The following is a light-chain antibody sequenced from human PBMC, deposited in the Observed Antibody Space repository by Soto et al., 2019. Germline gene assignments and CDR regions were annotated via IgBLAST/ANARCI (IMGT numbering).Light chain of an antibody. J-gene: IGKJ1*01. CDR2: KAS. Sequence: DIQMTQSPSTLSASVGDRVTITCRASQNLNSWLAWYQQKPGKAPKLLIYKASSLESGVPSRFSGSGSGTEFTLTINSLQPDDFAIYYCQQYNSYSSWTFGQGTKVEIK. CDR3: QQYNSYSSWT. V-gene: IGKV1-5*03. CDR1: QNLNSW.